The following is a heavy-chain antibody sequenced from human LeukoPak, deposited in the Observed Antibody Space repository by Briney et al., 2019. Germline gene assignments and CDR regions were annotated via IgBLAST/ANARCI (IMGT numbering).Heavy chain of an antibody. V-gene: IGHV1-69*05. CDR1: GGTFSSYA. J-gene: IGHJ4*02. Sequence: SVKVSCKASGGTFSSYAVSWVRQAPGQGLEWMGGIIPIFGTANYAQKFQGRVTITTDESTSTAYMELSSLRSEDTAVYYCARGLSDYDYVWGSYRYTDWGQGTLVTVSS. CDR3: ARGLSDYDYVWGSYRYTD. D-gene: IGHD3-16*02. CDR2: IIPIFGTA.